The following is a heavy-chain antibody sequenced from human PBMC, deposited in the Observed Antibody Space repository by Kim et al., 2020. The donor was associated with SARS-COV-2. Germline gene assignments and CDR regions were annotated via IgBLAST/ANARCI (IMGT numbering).Heavy chain of an antibody. V-gene: IGHV3-11*05. D-gene: IGHD2-21*01. CDR3: ARDKGDPSNYYYYGMDV. CDR2: ISSSSSYT. J-gene: IGHJ6*04. Sequence: GGSLRLSCAASGFTFSDYYMSWIRQAPGKGLEWVSYISSSSSYTNYADSVKGRFTISRDNAKNSLYRQMNSLRAEDTAVYYCARDKGDPSNYYYYGMDVWGKETTVTVSS. CDR1: GFTFSDYY.